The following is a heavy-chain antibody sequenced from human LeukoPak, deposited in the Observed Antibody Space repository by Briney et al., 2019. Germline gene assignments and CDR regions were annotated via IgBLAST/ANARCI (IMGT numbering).Heavy chain of an antibody. V-gene: IGHV3-23*01. J-gene: IGHJ4*02. Sequence: PGGSLRLSCAASGFTFSNHAMNWVRKAPGKGLEWVSIISGSSTVTYYADSVKGRFTISRDNSKNTLYLQMNGLRAEDTAVYYCAKRGVSGSYQYFDYWGQGTLVTVSS. CDR3: AKRGVSGSYQYFDY. CDR2: ISGSSTVT. D-gene: IGHD1-26*01. CDR1: GFTFSNHA.